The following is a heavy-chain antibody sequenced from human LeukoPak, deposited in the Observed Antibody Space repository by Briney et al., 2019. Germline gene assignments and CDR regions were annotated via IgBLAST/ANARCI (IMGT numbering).Heavy chain of an antibody. CDR3: ARSKITTAFDY. CDR1: GGSISSGGYY. CDR2: IYHSGST. V-gene: IGHV4-30-2*01. Sequence: PSQTLSLTCTVSGGSISSGGYYWSWIRQPPGKGLEWIGYIYHSGSTYYNPSLKSRVTISVDRSKNQFSLKLSSVTAVDTAVYYCARSKITTAFDYWGQGTLVTVSS. J-gene: IGHJ4*02. D-gene: IGHD5/OR15-5a*01.